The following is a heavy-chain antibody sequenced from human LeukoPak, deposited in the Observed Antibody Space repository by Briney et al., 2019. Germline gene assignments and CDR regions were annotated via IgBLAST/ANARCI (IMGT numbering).Heavy chain of an antibody. Sequence: SETLSLTCAAYGGSFSGYYWSWIRQPPGKGLEWIGYIYYSGSTNYNPSLKSRVTISVDTSKNQFSLKLSSVTAADTAVYYCARGQIPAFDYWGQGTLVTVSS. CDR2: IYYSGST. CDR1: GGSFSGYY. J-gene: IGHJ4*02. CDR3: ARGQIPAFDY. V-gene: IGHV4-59*01.